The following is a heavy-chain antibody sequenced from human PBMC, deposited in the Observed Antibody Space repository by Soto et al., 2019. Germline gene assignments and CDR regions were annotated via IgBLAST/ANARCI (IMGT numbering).Heavy chain of an antibody. CDR1: GFTFSDYY. V-gene: IGHV3-11*01. J-gene: IGHJ3*02. D-gene: IGHD6-19*01. CDR2: ISSSGSTI. Sequence: PGGSLRLSCAASGFTFSDYYMSWIRQAPGKWLEWVSYISSSGSTIHYADSVKGRFTISRDNAKNSLYLQMNSLRAEDTAVYYCAKGALRTIAVAGTDMAPGAFDIWGQGTMVTVSS. CDR3: AKGALRTIAVAGTDMAPGAFDI.